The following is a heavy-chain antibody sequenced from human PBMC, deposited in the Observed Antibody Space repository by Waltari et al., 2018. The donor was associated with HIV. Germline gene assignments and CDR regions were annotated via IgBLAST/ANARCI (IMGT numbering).Heavy chain of an antibody. CDR3: ATDWSGYYKGVYYYYGMDV. V-gene: IGHV1-69-2*01. Sequence: EVQLVQSGAEVKKPGATVKISCKVSGYTFTDYYMHWVQQAPGKGLEWMGLVDPEDGETIYAEKFQGRVTITADTSTDTAYMELSSLRSEDTAVYYCATDWSGYYKGVYYYYGMDVWGQGTTVTVSS. D-gene: IGHD3-3*01. J-gene: IGHJ6*02. CDR2: VDPEDGET. CDR1: GYTFTDYY.